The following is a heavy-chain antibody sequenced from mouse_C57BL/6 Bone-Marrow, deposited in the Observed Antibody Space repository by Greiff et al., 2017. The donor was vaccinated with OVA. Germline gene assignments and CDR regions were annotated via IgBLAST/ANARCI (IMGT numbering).Heavy chain of an antibody. CDR1: GYTFTSYW. CDR2: IHPNSGST. D-gene: IGHD3-2*02. Sequence: QVQLQQPGAELVKPGASVKLSCKASGYTFTSYWMHWVKQRPGQGLEWIGMIHPNSGSTNYNEKFKSKATLTVDKSSSTAYMQLSSLTSEDSAVYYCAREGDSSGLYAMDDWGQGTSVTVSS. J-gene: IGHJ4*01. CDR3: AREGDSSGLYAMDD. V-gene: IGHV1-64*01.